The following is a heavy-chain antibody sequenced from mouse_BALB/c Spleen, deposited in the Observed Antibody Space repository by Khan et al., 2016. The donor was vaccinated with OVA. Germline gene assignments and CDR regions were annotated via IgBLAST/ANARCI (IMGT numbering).Heavy chain of an antibody. V-gene: IGHV2-9*02. J-gene: IGHJ2*01. CDR3: ARLEDI. Sequence: QVQLKQSGPGLVAPSQSLSITCTVYGYSLTRYGVHWVRQPPGKGLEWLGLIWAVGSTNYNSALMSRLSISKDNSKSQVFLKMNSLQTDDTAMYYCARLEDIWGQGTTLTVSS. D-gene: IGHD1-3*01. CDR2: IWAVGST. CDR1: GYSLTRYG.